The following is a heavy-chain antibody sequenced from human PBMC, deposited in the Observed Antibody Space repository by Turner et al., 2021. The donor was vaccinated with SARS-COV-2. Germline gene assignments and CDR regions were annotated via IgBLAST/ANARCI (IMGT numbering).Heavy chain of an antibody. V-gene: IGHV3-30-3*01. CDR1: VFTFSSYA. D-gene: IGHD2-21*01. J-gene: IGHJ3*02. Sequence: QVQLVKSGGGVVQPGRSLRLSCAASVFTFSSYAMHWVRQAPGKGLEWVAVISYDGNNKYYADSVKGRFTISRDNSKNTLYLQMNSLRAEDTAVYYCARGGLGVNAFDIWGQGTMVTVSS. CDR3: ARGGLGVNAFDI. CDR2: ISYDGNNK.